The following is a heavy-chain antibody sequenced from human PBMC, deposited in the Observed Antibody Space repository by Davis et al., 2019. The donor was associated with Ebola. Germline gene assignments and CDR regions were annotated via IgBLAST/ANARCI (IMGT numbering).Heavy chain of an antibody. CDR1: GGSISSSSYY. V-gene: IGHV4-39*01. J-gene: IGHJ6*02. Sequence: MPSETLSLTCTVSGGSISSSSYYWGWIRQPPGKGLEWIGSIYYSGSTYYNPSLKSRVTISVDTSKNQFSLKLSSVTAADTAVYYAARMAVAGTIYYGMDVWGQGTTVTVSS. CDR3: ARMAVAGTIYYGMDV. CDR2: IYYSGST. D-gene: IGHD6-19*01.